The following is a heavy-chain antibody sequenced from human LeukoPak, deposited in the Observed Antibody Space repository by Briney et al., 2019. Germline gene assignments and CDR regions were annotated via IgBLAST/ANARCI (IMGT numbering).Heavy chain of an antibody. CDR1: GGSISSGSYY. V-gene: IGHV4-61*02. Sequence: SETLSLTCTVSGGSISSGSYYWSWVRQPAGRGLEWIGRIYTSGSTNYNPSRKSRVTISANTSKNKFSLKLGSMTAADTAVYDCARAQVVVVTGFDAFDIWGQGTMVTVSS. CDR2: IYTSGST. J-gene: IGHJ3*02. CDR3: ARAQVVVVTGFDAFDI. D-gene: IGHD2-21*02.